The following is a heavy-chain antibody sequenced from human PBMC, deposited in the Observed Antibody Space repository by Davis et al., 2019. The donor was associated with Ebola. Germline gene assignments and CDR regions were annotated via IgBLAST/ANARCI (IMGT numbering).Heavy chain of an antibody. D-gene: IGHD6-13*01. V-gene: IGHV3-48*02. CDR1: GFTFSSYS. CDR2: ISSSSTI. J-gene: IGHJ6*02. Sequence: GESLKISCAASGFTFSSYSMNWVRQAPGKGLEWVSYISSSSTIYYADSVKGRFTISRDNAKNSLYLQMNSLRDEDTAVYYCARDSPNSSMFYYGMDVWGQGTTVTVSS. CDR3: ARDSPNSSMFYYGMDV.